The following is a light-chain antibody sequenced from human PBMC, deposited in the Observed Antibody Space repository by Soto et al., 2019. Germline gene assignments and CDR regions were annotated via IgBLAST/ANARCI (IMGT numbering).Light chain of an antibody. CDR2: EVT. V-gene: IGLV2-8*01. CDR1: SSDVGGYNH. CDR3: SSYAGSIYV. J-gene: IGLJ1*01. Sequence: QSVLTQPPSASGSPGQSVTISCTGASSDVGGYNHVSWFQQLPGKAPKIMIYEVTKRPSGVPDRFSGSKSGNTASLTVSGLQAEDEADYYCSSYAGSIYVFGIGTKLTVL.